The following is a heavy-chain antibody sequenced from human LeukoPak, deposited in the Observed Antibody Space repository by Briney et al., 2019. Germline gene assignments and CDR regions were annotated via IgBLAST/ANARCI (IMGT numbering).Heavy chain of an antibody. CDR2: IIPILGIA. CDR1: GGTFSSYA. J-gene: IGHJ6*02. Sequence: SVTVSCKASGGTFSSYAISWVRQAPGQGLEWMGRIIPILGIANYAQKFQGRVTITADKSTSTAYMELSSLRSEDTAVYYCASCSSTSCYISGYYYYGMDVWGQGTTVTVSS. D-gene: IGHD2-2*02. CDR3: ASCSSTSCYISGYYYYGMDV. V-gene: IGHV1-69*04.